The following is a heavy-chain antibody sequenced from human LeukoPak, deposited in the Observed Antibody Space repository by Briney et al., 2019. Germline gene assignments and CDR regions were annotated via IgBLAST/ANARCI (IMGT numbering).Heavy chain of an antibody. CDR2: IYYSGST. Sequence: SETLSLTCTVSGGSISSSSYYWGWIRQPPGKGLEWIGSIYYSGSTYYNPSLKSRVTISVDTSRNQFSLKLSSVTAADTAVYYCARDRYCSSTSCPGGSDYWGQGTLVTVSS. D-gene: IGHD2-2*01. CDR1: GGSISSSSYY. J-gene: IGHJ4*02. CDR3: ARDRYCSSTSCPGGSDY. V-gene: IGHV4-39*07.